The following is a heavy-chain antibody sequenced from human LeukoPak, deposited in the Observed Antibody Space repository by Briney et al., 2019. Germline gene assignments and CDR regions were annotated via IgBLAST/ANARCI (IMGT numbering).Heavy chain of an antibody. CDR1: GFIVSSNY. J-gene: IGHJ4*02. CDR2: IWYDGSNK. V-gene: IGHV3-33*08. CDR3: ARGDYYGSGSNADY. D-gene: IGHD3-10*01. Sequence: GGSLRLSCAASGFIVSSNYMTWVRQAPGKGLEWVALIWYDGSNKYYADSVKGRFTISRDNSKNTLFLQMSSLRVEDTAMYFCARGDYYGSGSNADYRGQGTLVSVSS.